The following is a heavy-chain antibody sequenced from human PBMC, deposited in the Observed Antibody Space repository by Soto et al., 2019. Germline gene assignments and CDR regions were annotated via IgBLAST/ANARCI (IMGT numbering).Heavy chain of an antibody. CDR1: GGSFSGYY. J-gene: IGHJ4*02. CDR2: INHSGST. Sequence: QVQLQQWGAGLLKPSATLSLTCAVYGGSFSGYYWSWIRQPPGKGLEWIGEINHSGSTNYNPSIKSRVTISVDTSKNQFSLKQSSVTAADTAVYYCARGNRAAAGDDYWGQGTLVTVSS. CDR3: ARGNRAAAGDDY. V-gene: IGHV4-34*01. D-gene: IGHD6-13*01.